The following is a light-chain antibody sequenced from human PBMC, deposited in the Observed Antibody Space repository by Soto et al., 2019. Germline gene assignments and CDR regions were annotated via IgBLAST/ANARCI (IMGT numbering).Light chain of an antibody. V-gene: IGKV3D-15*01. Sequence: EIVMTQSPATLSVSPGERATLSCRASQSVRSNLAWYQQKPGQAPRLLLYGASTRATGIPARFSGRGSGTEFTLTISSLQSEDFAVYYCQQYNNWPPWTFGQGTKVEIK. J-gene: IGKJ1*01. CDR3: QQYNNWPPWT. CDR1: QSVRSN. CDR2: GAS.